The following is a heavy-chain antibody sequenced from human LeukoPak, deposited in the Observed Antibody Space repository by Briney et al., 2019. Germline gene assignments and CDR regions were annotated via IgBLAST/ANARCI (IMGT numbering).Heavy chain of an antibody. Sequence: GASVKVSCKVSGYTLTELSMHWVRQAPGKGLEWMGGFDPEDGETIYAQKFQGRVAMTEDTSTDTAYMELSSLRSEDTAVYYCATETWELGRSAFDIWGQGTVVTVSS. D-gene: IGHD1-26*01. CDR3: ATETWELGRSAFDI. J-gene: IGHJ3*02. CDR2: FDPEDGET. V-gene: IGHV1-24*01. CDR1: GYTLTELS.